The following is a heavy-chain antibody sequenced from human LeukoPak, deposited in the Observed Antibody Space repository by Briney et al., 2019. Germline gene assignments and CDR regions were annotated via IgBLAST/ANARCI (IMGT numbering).Heavy chain of an antibody. CDR3: ARGIRYYDFWSGYNNWFDP. CDR1: GYTFTSYD. J-gene: IGHJ5*02. D-gene: IGHD3-3*01. Sequence: ASVKVSCKASGYTFTSYDINWVRQATGQGLEWMGWMNPNSGNTGYAQKFQGRVTMTRNTSISTAYMELSSLRSEDTAVYYCARGIRYYDFWSGYNNWFDPWGRGTLVTVSS. CDR2: MNPNSGNT. V-gene: IGHV1-8*01.